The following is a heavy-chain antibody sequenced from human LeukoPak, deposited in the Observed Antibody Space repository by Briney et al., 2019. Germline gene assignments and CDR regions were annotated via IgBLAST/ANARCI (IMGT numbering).Heavy chain of an antibody. J-gene: IGHJ4*02. Sequence: SVKVSCKASGGTFSSYAISWVRQAPGQGLEWMGGIIPIFGTANYAQKFQGRVTITADESTSTAYMELSSLRSEDAAVYYCARDDVDTAMVDYWGQGTLVTVSS. CDR3: ARDDVDTAMVDY. D-gene: IGHD5-18*01. CDR2: IIPIFGTA. CDR1: GGTFSSYA. V-gene: IGHV1-69*13.